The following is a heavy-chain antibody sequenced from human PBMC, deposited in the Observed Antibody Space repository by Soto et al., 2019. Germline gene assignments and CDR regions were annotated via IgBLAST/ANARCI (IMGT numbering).Heavy chain of an antibody. J-gene: IGHJ5*02. D-gene: IGHD3-16*01. CDR2: INPDGSRT. V-gene: IGHV3-74*01. Sequence: EVQLVESGGDLVQPGGSLRLSCAASGFTFSNYWMHWVRQAPGKGLMWVSRINPDGSRTTYADSVKGRFAISRDNAKHTVYLQMHSLRAEDAAVYYCARVKLGSYAWFDPWGQGTLVTVSS. CDR3: ARVKLGSYAWFDP. CDR1: GFTFSNYW.